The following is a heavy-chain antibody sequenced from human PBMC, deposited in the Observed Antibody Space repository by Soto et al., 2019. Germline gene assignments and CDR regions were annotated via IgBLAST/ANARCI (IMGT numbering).Heavy chain of an antibody. Sequence: EVQLLESGGGLVQPGGSLRLSCAASGFTFSSYATSWVRQAPGKGLEWVSAISGSGGSTYYADSVKGRFTISRDNSKNTLYLQMNSLRAEDTAVYYCAKGTLYSSGWYVGNAFDIWGQGTMVTVSS. CDR2: ISGSGGST. V-gene: IGHV3-23*01. D-gene: IGHD6-19*01. CDR3: AKGTLYSSGWYVGNAFDI. J-gene: IGHJ3*02. CDR1: GFTFSSYA.